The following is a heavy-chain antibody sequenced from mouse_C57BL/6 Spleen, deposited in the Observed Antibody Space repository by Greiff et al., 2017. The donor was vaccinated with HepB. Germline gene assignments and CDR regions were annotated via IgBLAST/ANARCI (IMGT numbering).Heavy chain of an antibody. J-gene: IGHJ4*01. CDR2: IYPGDGDT. CDR1: GYAFSSSW. Sequence: VQLQQSGPELVKPGASVKISCKASGYAFSSSWMNWVKQRPGKGLEWIGRIYPGDGDTNYNGKFRGKATLTADKSSSTAYMHLSSLTSEDSAVYFCMRGASMDYWGQGTSVTVSS. CDR3: MRGASMDY. V-gene: IGHV1-82*01.